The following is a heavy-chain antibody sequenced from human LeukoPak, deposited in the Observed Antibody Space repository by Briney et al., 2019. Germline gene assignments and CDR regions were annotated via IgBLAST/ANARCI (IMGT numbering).Heavy chain of an antibody. CDR2: ISGSGGST. V-gene: IGHV3-23*01. D-gene: IGHD3-16*02. CDR3: AKDWALTYYDYVWGSYRETYYFDY. CDR1: GFTFSSYA. Sequence: GGSLRLSCAASGFTFSSYAMSWVRQAPGKGLEWVSAISGSGGSTYYADSVKGRFTISRDNSKNTLYLQMNSLRAEDTAVYYCAKDWALTYYDYVWGSYRETYYFDYWGQGTLVTVSS. J-gene: IGHJ4*02.